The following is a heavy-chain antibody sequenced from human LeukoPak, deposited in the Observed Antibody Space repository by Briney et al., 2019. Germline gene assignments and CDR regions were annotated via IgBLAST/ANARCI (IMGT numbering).Heavy chain of an antibody. CDR2: IYYSGST. Sequence: PSETLSLTCTVSGGSISSSSYYWGWIRQPPGKGLEWIGSIYYSGSTYYNPSLKSRVTISVDTSKNQFSLKLSSVTAADTAVYYCARVLGPLASFDYWGQGTLVTVSS. V-gene: IGHV4-39*07. D-gene: IGHD7-27*01. CDR1: GGSISSSSYY. CDR3: ARVLGPLASFDY. J-gene: IGHJ4*02.